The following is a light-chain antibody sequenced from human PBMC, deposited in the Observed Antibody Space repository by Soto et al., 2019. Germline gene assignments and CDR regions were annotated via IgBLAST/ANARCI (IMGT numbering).Light chain of an antibody. V-gene: IGLV2-14*01. Sequence: QSALTQPASVSGSPGQSITISCTGTSSDVGNYNYVSWYQQYPGRVPKLLIYMVSNRPSGVSNRFSGSKSGNTASLPISGLQAEDEADYFCTSPTPGSLYVFGTGTKLTVL. J-gene: IGLJ1*01. CDR2: MVS. CDR1: SSDVGNYNY. CDR3: TSPTPGSLYV.